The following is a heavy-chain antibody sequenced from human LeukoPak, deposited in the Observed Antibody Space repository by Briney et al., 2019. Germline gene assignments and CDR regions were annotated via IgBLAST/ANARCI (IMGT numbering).Heavy chain of an antibody. CDR3: ATEDTFGFDY. Sequence: GGSLRLSCAASGFTVSSNYMSWVRQAPGEGLEWVSVIYSGGDTYYADSVKGRFTISRDNSKNTLYLQMNSLRAEDTAVYYCATEDTFGFDYWGQGTLVTVSS. D-gene: IGHD3-10*01. CDR2: IYSGGDT. V-gene: IGHV3-53*01. CDR1: GFTVSSNY. J-gene: IGHJ4*02.